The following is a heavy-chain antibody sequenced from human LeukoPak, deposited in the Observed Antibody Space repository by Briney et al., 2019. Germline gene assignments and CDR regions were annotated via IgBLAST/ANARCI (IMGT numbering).Heavy chain of an antibody. CDR1: GGSISSYY. Sequence: SETLSPTCTVSGGSISSYYWSWIRQPPGKGLEWIGYIFYSGSTNYNPSLKSRVTISVDTSKNQFSLKLSSVTAADTALYYCAREVIYYGSGVGNYFDYWGQGTLVTVSS. V-gene: IGHV4-59*01. CDR3: AREVIYYGSGVGNYFDY. D-gene: IGHD3-10*01. J-gene: IGHJ4*02. CDR2: IFYSGST.